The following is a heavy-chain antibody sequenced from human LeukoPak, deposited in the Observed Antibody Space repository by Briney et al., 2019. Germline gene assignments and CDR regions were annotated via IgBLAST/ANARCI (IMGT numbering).Heavy chain of an antibody. Sequence: SETLSLTCTVSGGSISSYYWSWIRQPPGKGLEWIGYIYYSGSTNYNPSFKSRVTISVDTSKNQFSLKLSSVTAADTAVYYCARSIAAGVGWFDPWGQGTLVTVSS. V-gene: IGHV4-59*01. CDR2: IYYSGST. CDR1: GGSISSYY. J-gene: IGHJ5*02. CDR3: ARSIAAGVGWFDP. D-gene: IGHD6-6*01.